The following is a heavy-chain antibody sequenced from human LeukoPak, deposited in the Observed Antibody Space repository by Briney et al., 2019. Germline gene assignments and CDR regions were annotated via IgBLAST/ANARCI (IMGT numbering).Heavy chain of an antibody. CDR1: GGSISSYY. Sequence: PSETLSLTCTVSGGSISSYYWSWIRQPPGKGLEWIGYIYYSGSTNYNPSLKSRVTISVDTSKNQFSLKLSSVTAADTAVYYCAGSLVGRGYFDYWGQGTLVTVSS. CDR2: IYYSGST. CDR3: AGSLVGRGYFDY. J-gene: IGHJ4*02. V-gene: IGHV4-59*01. D-gene: IGHD2-15*01.